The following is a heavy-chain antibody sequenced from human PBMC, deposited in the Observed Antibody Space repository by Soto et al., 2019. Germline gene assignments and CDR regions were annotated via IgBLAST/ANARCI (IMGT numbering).Heavy chain of an antibody. D-gene: IGHD1-20*01. J-gene: IGHJ4*02. CDR1: GGSISSGGYY. V-gene: IGHV4-31*03. Sequence: QVQLQESGPGLVKPSQTLSLTCTVSGGSISSGGYYWSWIRQHPGKGLEWIGYIYYSGSTYYNPSLKSRVTTSVDPSKNQFSLKLSSVTAADTAVYYCARFIPGTGSDYWGQGTLVTVSS. CDR2: IYYSGST. CDR3: ARFIPGTGSDY.